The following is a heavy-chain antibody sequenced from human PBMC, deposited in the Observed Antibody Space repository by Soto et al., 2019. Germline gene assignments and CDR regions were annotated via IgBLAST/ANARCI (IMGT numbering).Heavy chain of an antibody. CDR3: ARFYSGHEGYFDY. D-gene: IGHD5-12*01. Sequence: SETLSLTCTVSGDSVSGGSYYWSWIRQPPGKGLEWIGYIYYSGSTNYNPSLKSRVTISVDTSKNQFSLKLSSVTAADTAVYYCARFYSGHEGYFDYWGQGTLVTVSS. CDR2: IYYSGST. J-gene: IGHJ4*02. V-gene: IGHV4-61*01. CDR1: GDSVSGGSYY.